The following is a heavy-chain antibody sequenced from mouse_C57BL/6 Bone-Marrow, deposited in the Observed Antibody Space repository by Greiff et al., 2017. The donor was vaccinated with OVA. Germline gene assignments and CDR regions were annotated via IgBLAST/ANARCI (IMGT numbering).Heavy chain of an antibody. J-gene: IGHJ2*01. CDR2: IDPETGGT. CDR1: GYTFTDYE. V-gene: IGHV1-15*01. CDR3: TRSHFDY. Sequence: VQGVESGAELVRPGASVTLSCKASGYTFTDYEMHWVKQTPVHGLEWIGAIDPETGGTAYNQKFKGKAILTADKSSSTAYMELRSLTSEDSAVYYCTRSHFDYWGQGTTLTVSS.